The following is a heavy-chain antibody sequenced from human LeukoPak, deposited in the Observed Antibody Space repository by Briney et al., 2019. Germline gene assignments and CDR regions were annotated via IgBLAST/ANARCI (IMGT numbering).Heavy chain of an antibody. J-gene: IGHJ5*02. V-gene: IGHV1-69*06. CDR1: GGTFSSYA. CDR3: ATPKDGYNWNNWFDP. D-gene: IGHD5-24*01. Sequence: ASVKVSCKASGGTFSSYAISWVRQAPGQGLEWMGGIIPIFGTANYAQKFQGRVTITADKSTSTAYMELSSLRSEDTAVYYCATPKDGYNWNNWFDPWGQGTLVTVSS. CDR2: IIPIFGTA.